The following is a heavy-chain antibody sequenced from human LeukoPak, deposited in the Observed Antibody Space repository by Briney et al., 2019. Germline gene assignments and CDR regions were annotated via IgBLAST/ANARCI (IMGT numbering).Heavy chain of an antibody. CDR3: AKDFAQEGTHSVDY. Sequence: GGSLRLSCAASGFTFNTYGMGWVRQAPGKGLEWVSAISSGYTTYYADSVKGRFIISRDNSKNTLFLQMNSLRAEDTAVYYCAKDFAQEGTHSVDYWGQGTVVTVSS. J-gene: IGHJ4*02. D-gene: IGHD3-10*01. CDR1: GFTFNTYG. CDR2: ISSGYTT. V-gene: IGHV3-23*01.